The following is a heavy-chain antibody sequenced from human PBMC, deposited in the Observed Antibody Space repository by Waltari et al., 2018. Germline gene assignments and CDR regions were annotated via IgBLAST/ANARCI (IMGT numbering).Heavy chain of an antibody. J-gene: IGHJ4*02. V-gene: IGHV3-23*05. CDR1: GFPFSDYA. Sequence: QLLESGGGLVQPGGSLRLSCVASGFPFSDYALSWVRQAPGKGLDWVAVIYRSGTTIYADSAKGRFTISRDNSENRVYRQMSSLRLDDTAVYHCVKGKYYYESWGYYPMDHWGQGTLVTVSS. CDR2: IYRSGTT. D-gene: IGHD3-22*01. CDR3: VKGKYYYESWGYYPMDH.